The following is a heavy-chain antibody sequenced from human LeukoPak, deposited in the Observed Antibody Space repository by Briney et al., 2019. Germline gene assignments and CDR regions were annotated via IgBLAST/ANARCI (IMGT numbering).Heavy chain of an antibody. D-gene: IGHD3-3*01. J-gene: IGHJ6*03. CDR3: ARSITIFGVVNYYMDV. CDR2: IYYSGST. V-gene: IGHV4-59*01. Sequence: SETLSLTCTVSGGSISSYYWSWIRQPPGKGLEWIGYIYYSGSTNYNPSLKSRVTISVDTSKNQFSLKLSSVTAADTAVYYCARSITIFGVVNYYMDVWGKGTTVTVSS. CDR1: GGSISSYY.